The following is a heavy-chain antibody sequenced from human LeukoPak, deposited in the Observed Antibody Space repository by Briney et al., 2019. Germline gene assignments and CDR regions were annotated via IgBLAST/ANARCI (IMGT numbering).Heavy chain of an antibody. CDR1: GGSISSSSYY. CDR3: ARAEVGHQLLPEGYFDY. J-gene: IGHJ4*02. V-gene: IGHV4-39*07. Sequence: SETLSLTCTVSGGSISSSSYYWGWIRQPPGKGLEWIGSIYYSGSTYNNPSLKSRVTISVDTSKNQFSLKLSSVTAADTAVYYCARAEVGHQLLPEGYFDYWGQGTLVTVSS. D-gene: IGHD2-2*01. CDR2: IYYSGST.